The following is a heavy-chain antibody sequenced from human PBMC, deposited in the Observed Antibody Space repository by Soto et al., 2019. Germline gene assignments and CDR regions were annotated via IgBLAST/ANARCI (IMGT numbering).Heavy chain of an antibody. D-gene: IGHD4-4*01. V-gene: IGHV4-59*08. CDR1: GASVSSYY. CDR2: IYYSGST. CDR3: ARHSNRNYGLYYFDY. Sequence: SETLSLSCTVSGASVSSYYCSWIRQTPGKGLEWIGYIYYSGSTKYKPSLKSRVTISVDTSKNQFSLKVNSATAADTAVYYCARHSNRNYGLYYFDYWGLGALVTVSS. J-gene: IGHJ4*02.